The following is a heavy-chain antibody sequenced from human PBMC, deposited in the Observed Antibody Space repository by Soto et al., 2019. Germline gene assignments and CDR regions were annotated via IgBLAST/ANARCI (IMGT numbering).Heavy chain of an antibody. CDR3: ARTAPGFGVVITPYFDY. CDR2: ISSSGSTI. CDR1: GFTFSSYE. J-gene: IGHJ4*02. D-gene: IGHD3-3*01. V-gene: IGHV3-48*03. Sequence: EVQLVESGGGLVQPGGSLRLSCAASGFTFSSYEMNWVRQAPGKGLEWVSYISSSGSTIYYADSVKGRFTISRDNAKNSLYLQMNSLRAEDTAVYYRARTAPGFGVVITPYFDYWGLGTLVTVSS.